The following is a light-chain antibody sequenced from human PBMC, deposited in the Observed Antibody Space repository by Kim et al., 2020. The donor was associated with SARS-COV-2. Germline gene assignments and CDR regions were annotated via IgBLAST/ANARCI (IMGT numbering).Light chain of an antibody. CDR3: QQYGISRT. V-gene: IGKV3-20*01. CDR2: GAS. Sequence: LSRGERATLSCRASQSVSSSYLAWYQQKPGQAPRLLIYGASSRATGIPDRFSGSGSGTDFTLTISRLEPEDFAVYYCQQYGISRTFGQGTKVDIK. J-gene: IGKJ1*01. CDR1: QSVSSSY.